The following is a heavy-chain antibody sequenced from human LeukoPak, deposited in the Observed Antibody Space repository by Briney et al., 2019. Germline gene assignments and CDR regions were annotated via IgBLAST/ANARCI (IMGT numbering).Heavy chain of an antibody. CDR3: AREGWHYDSSGYYYGGEKEDSYFDY. CDR1: GGSIAVNHYY. Sequence: SETLSLTCSVSGGSIAVNHYYWGWIRQPPGKGLEWIGSGLYTGNTYSNPSLRSRVTISVDTSKNEFSLKMNSVTAADTAVYYCAREGWHYDSSGYYYGGEKEDSYFDYWGQGTLVTVSS. J-gene: IGHJ4*02. V-gene: IGHV4-39*07. CDR2: GLYTGNT. D-gene: IGHD3-22*01.